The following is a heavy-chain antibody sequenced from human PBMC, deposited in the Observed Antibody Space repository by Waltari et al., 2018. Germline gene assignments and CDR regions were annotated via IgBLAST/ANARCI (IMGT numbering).Heavy chain of an antibody. CDR3: ARAHRGDWNDPWDY. J-gene: IGHJ4*02. CDR2: IIPILGIA. Sequence: QVHLVQSGAEVKKPGSSVKVSCKASGGTVSSYAISWLRQAPGQGLEWMGGIIPILGIANYAQKFQDRVTITADESTSTAYMELSSLRSEDTAVYYCARAHRGDWNDPWDYWGQGTLVTVAS. D-gene: IGHD1-1*01. V-gene: IGHV1-69*04. CDR1: GGTVSSYA.